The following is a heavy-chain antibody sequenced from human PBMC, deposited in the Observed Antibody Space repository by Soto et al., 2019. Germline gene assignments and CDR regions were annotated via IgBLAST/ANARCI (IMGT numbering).Heavy chain of an antibody. J-gene: IGHJ6*02. D-gene: IGHD3-22*01. CDR1: GYTFTSYY. Sequence: QVQLVQSGAEVKKPGASVKVSCKASGYTFTSYYMHWVRQAPGQGLEWMGIITPSGGSTSYAQKFQGRVTMTRDTSTSTVYMELSSLRSEDTAVYYCATIAYDSSGYYHKYYYYYGMDVWGQGTTVTVSS. V-gene: IGHV1-46*01. CDR3: ATIAYDSSGYYHKYYYYYGMDV. CDR2: ITPSGGST.